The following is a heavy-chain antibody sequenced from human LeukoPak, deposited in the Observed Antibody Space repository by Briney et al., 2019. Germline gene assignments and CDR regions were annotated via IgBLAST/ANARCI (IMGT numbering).Heavy chain of an antibody. CDR3: ARAGSITLVRGVLYDYYYMDV. V-gene: IGHV4-38-2*02. CDR2: IYHSGST. D-gene: IGHD3-10*01. Sequence: SETLSLTCTVSGYSISSGSYWGWIRQPPGKGLEWIGSIYHSGSTYYNPSLKSRVTISVDTSKNQFSLKLSSVTAADTAVYYCARAGSITLVRGVLYDYYYMDVWGKGTTVTVSS. CDR1: GYSISSGSY. J-gene: IGHJ6*03.